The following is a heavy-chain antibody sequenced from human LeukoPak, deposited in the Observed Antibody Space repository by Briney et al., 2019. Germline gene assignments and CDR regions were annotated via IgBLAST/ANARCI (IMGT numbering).Heavy chain of an antibody. CDR1: GYSFTSYW. D-gene: IGHD4-17*01. V-gene: IGHV5-51*01. CDR3: ARRGSTVTYDY. J-gene: IGHJ4*02. CDR2: IYPGDSDT. Sequence: GESLKISCEGSGYSFTSYWIGWVRQMPGKGLGWMGIIYPGDSDTRYSPSFQGQVTISADKSISAAYLQWSSLKASDTAMYYCARRGSTVTYDYWGQGTLVTVSS.